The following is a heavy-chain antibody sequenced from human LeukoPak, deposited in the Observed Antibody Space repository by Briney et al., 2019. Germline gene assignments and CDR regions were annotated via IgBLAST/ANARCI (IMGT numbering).Heavy chain of an antibody. J-gene: IGHJ4*02. V-gene: IGHV3-48*03. D-gene: IGHD6-19*01. CDR2: ISSSGSTI. CDR3: ARAGGSGWPFRGNYFDY. Sequence: PGGSLRLSCAASGFTFSSYEMNWVRQAPGKGLEWVPYISSSGSTIYYADSVKGRFTISRDNAKNSLYLQMNSLTAEDTDVYYCARAGGSGWPFRGNYFDYWGQGTLVTVSS. CDR1: GFTFSSYE.